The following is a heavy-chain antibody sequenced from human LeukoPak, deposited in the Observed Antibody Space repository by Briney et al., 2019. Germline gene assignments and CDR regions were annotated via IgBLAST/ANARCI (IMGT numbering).Heavy chain of an antibody. CDR3: AKGYSSGWYGLGAFDI. Sequence: PGGSLRLSCAASGFTFDDYAMHWVRQAPGKGLEWVSGISWNSGSIGYVDSVKGRFTISRDNAKNSLYLQMNSLRAEDMALYYCAKGYSSGWYGLGAFDIWGQGTMVTVSS. CDR2: ISWNSGSI. V-gene: IGHV3-9*03. D-gene: IGHD6-19*01. CDR1: GFTFDDYA. J-gene: IGHJ3*02.